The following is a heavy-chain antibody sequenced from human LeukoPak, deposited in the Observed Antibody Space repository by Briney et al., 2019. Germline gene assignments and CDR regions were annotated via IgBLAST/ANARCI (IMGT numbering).Heavy chain of an antibody. Sequence: GGSLRLSCAASGFTFDDYAMHWVRQAPGKGLEWVSLIIADGTIYYADSVRGRFTISRDNNKNSLYLQMNSLRTEDTALYYCAKDLGYSSSPDFWGQGTLVTVSS. CDR1: GFTFDDYA. CDR2: IIADGTI. J-gene: IGHJ4*02. D-gene: IGHD6-13*01. V-gene: IGHV3-43*02. CDR3: AKDLGYSSSPDF.